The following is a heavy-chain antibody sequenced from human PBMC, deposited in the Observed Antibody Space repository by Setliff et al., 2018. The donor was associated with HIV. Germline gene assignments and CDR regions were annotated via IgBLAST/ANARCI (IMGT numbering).Heavy chain of an antibody. D-gene: IGHD1-26*01. J-gene: IGHJ4*02. V-gene: IGHV1-2*06. CDR2: ISPNSGGT. CDR3: ARQATKSFFDY. CDR1: GYSFTDYY. Sequence: GASLKVSCKASGYSFTDYYIHWVRQAPGQGLEWVGRISPNSGGTNYAVKFQGRVTMTRDTSITTYYMELSSLTSDDTAVYYCARQATKSFFDYWGQGALVTVSS.